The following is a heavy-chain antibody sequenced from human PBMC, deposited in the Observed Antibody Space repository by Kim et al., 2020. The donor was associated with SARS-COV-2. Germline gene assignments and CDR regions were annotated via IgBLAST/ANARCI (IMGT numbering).Heavy chain of an antibody. CDR3: ATYARGAFDI. Sequence: STTYNPSRKSRVTISVDTSKNQFSLKLSSVTAADTAVYYCATYARGAFDIWGQGTMVTVSS. CDR2: ST. D-gene: IGHD2-2*01. J-gene: IGHJ3*02. V-gene: IGHV4-34*09.